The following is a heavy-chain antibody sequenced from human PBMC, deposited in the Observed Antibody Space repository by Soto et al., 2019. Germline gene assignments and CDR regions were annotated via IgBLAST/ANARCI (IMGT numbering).Heavy chain of an antibody. D-gene: IGHD5-12*01. CDR3: AKDIGRWLQHGANAFDI. Sequence: GGSLRLSCAASGFTFDDYAMHWVRQAPGKGLEWVSGISWNSGSIGYADSVKGRFTISRDNAKNSLYLQMNSLRAEDTALYYCAKDIGRWLQHGANAFDIWGQGTMVTVSS. CDR2: ISWNSGSI. CDR1: GFTFDDYA. V-gene: IGHV3-9*01. J-gene: IGHJ3*02.